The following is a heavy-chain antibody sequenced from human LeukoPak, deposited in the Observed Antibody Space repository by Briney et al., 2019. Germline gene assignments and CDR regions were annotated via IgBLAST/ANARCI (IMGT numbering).Heavy chain of an antibody. CDR3: ANAGYSYGYWFDP. Sequence: PGGSLRLSCAASGFTFSSYAMSWVRQAPGKGLEGVSAISGSGGSTYYADSVKGRLTISRDNSKNTLYLQMNSLRAEGTAVYYCANAGYSYGYWFDPWGQGTLVTVSS. V-gene: IGHV3-23*01. CDR2: ISGSGGST. D-gene: IGHD5-18*01. J-gene: IGHJ5*02. CDR1: GFTFSSYA.